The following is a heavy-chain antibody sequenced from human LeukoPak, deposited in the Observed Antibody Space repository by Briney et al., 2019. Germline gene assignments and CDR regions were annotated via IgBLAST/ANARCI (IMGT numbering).Heavy chain of an antibody. D-gene: IGHD3-9*01. J-gene: IGHJ3*02. CDR2: IYPGDSDT. Sequence: GESLKISCKGSGYSFTSYWIGWVRQMPGKGLEWMGIIYPGDSDTRYSPSFQGQVTISADKSISTAYLQWSSLKASDTVMYYCARPRDILTGYFGGAFDIWGQGTMVTVSS. CDR3: ARPRDILTGYFGGAFDI. CDR1: GYSFTSYW. V-gene: IGHV5-51*01.